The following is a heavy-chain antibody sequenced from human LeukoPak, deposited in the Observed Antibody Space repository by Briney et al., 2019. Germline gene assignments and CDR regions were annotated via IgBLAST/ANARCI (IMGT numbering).Heavy chain of an antibody. CDR1: GFIFTTYT. J-gene: IGHJ4*02. D-gene: IGHD3-9*01. V-gene: IGHV3-64D*06. Sequence: GGSLRLSYSASGFIFTTYTMYWVRQAPGKGLEFVPVVNGNGDTTYYTDSVKGRFTISRDNSKNTLYLQMSSLRAEDTAVYYCVGDQVDDTGYLRWGQGTRVTVSA. CDR2: VNGNGDTT. CDR3: VGDQVDDTGYLR.